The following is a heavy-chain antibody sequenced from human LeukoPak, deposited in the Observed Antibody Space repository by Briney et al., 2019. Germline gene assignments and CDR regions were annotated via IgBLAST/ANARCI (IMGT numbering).Heavy chain of an antibody. Sequence: SETLSLTCTVSGGSTSSYYWSWIRQTPGKGLEWIGYIYYTGNTNYNPSLKSRVTISLDTSKNQFSLELSSVTAADTAVYYCARGGDSSGWFVPYYYYYGMDVWGQGTTVTVSS. CDR2: IYYTGNT. CDR3: ARGGDSSGWFVPYYYYYGMDV. D-gene: IGHD6-19*01. J-gene: IGHJ6*02. CDR1: GGSTSSYY. V-gene: IGHV4-59*01.